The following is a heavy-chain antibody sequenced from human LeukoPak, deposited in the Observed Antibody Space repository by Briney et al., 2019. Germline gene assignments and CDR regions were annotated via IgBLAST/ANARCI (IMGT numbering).Heavy chain of an antibody. CDR1: GGSVRSSSYY. CDR2: IYYSGNT. J-gene: IGHJ4*02. Sequence: SSETLSLTCTVSGGSVRSSSYYWGWVRQPPGKGLEWIGSIYYSGNTYYNPSLKSRLTISVDTSKNQFSLRLSSVTAADTAIYFCARSLRGGSGWSFDFWGQGTLVTVSS. CDR3: ARSLRGGSGWSFDF. V-gene: IGHV4-39*01. D-gene: IGHD6-19*01.